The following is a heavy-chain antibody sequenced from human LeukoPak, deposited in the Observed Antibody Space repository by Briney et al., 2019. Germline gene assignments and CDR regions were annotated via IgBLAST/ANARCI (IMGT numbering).Heavy chain of an antibody. J-gene: IGHJ5*02. CDR2: INHSGST. V-gene: IGHV4-34*01. D-gene: IGHD1-7*01. CDR3: ARGVLPNWNYIRWFDP. CDR1: GGSFSGYY. Sequence: SSETLSLTCAVYGGSFSGYYWSWIRQPPGKGLEWIGEINHSGSTNYNPSLKSRVTISVDTSKNQFSLKLSSVTAADTAVYYCARGVLPNWNYIRWFDPWGQGTLVTVSS.